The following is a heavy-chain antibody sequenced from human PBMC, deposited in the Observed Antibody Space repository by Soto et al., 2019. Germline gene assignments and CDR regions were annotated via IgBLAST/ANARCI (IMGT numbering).Heavy chain of an antibody. J-gene: IGHJ5*02. CDR2: ITGSGGDT. D-gene: IGHD3-3*01. CDR3: AKDDYDFWSRYFSP. CDR1: GFTFNKYA. Sequence: GGSLRLSCTTSGFTFNKYAVNWVRQAPGKGLEWVSGITGSGGDTLYADSVKGRFTISRDNSKNTLSLQMNSLSAEDTALSSCAKDDYDFWSRYFSPGGQGTLDTVPS. V-gene: IGHV3-23*01.